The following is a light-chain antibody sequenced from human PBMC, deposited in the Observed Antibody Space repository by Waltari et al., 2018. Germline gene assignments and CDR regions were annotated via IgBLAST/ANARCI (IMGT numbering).Light chain of an antibody. CDR2: DVS. V-gene: IGLV2-11*01. Sequence: QSALTQPRSVSGSPGQSVTISCTGTSSDVGGYNYVSWYQQHPGKAPKLMIYDVSKRPPGVHERCSGSKSGNTASLTISGLQAEDEADYYCCSYAGSYTLVFGGGTKLTVL. CDR1: SSDVGGYNY. CDR3: CSYAGSYTLV. J-gene: IGLJ2*01.